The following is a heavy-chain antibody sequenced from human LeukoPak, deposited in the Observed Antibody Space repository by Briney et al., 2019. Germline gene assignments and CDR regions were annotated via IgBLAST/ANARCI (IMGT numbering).Heavy chain of an antibody. D-gene: IGHD3-10*01. CDR3: AKAFFSGSGGNHKHFDS. CDR2: MSSVT. CDR1: GFSVSSNY. Sequence: AGGSLRLSCAGSGFSVSSNYMNWVRQAPGKGLEWVSAMSSVTYYADSVKGRFTISRDDSKSTLFLQMNSLRAEDTAVYYCAKAFFSGSGGNHKHFDSWGQGTLVTVSS. J-gene: IGHJ4*02. V-gene: IGHV3-53*01.